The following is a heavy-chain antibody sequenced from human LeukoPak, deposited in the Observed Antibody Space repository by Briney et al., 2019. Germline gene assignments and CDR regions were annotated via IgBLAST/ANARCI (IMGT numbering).Heavy chain of an antibody. Sequence: SETLSLTCTVSGVSISSGGYYWTWIRQRPGKGLEWIGHIFYSGSTYYTPSLKSRLTILVDTSTNQFSLKLSSVTAADTAVYYCARGAYYGSGSYAVDYWGQGTLVTVSS. J-gene: IGHJ4*02. V-gene: IGHV4-31*03. D-gene: IGHD3-10*01. CDR2: IFYSGST. CDR1: GVSISSGGYY. CDR3: ARGAYYGSGSYAVDY.